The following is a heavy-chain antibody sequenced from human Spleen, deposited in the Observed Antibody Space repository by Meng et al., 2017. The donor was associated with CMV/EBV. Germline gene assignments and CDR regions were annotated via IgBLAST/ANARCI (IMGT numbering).Heavy chain of an antibody. CDR1: GYTFTGYY. Sequence: ASVKVSCKASGYTFTGYYMHWVRQAPGQGLEWMGWINPNSDGTNYGQKFQGRVTMTRDTSITTAYMELSSLRSDDTAVYYCARDLVGYDAFDVWGQGTMVTVSS. V-gene: IGHV1-2*02. CDR3: ARDLVGYDAFDV. J-gene: IGHJ3*01. D-gene: IGHD3-22*01. CDR2: INPNSDGT.